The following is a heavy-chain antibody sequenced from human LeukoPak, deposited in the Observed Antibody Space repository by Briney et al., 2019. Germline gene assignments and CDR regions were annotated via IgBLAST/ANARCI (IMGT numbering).Heavy chain of an antibody. D-gene: IGHD1-26*01. CDR3: ARHSGNFYWYFDL. Sequence: SETLSLTCAVYGGSFSGYYWSWIRQPPGKGLEWIGEINHSGSTNYNPSLKSRVAISIDTSKNQFSLKLRSVTAADTAMYYCARHSGNFYWYFDLWGRGTLVTVSS. J-gene: IGHJ2*01. V-gene: IGHV4-34*01. CDR1: GGSFSGYY. CDR2: INHSGST.